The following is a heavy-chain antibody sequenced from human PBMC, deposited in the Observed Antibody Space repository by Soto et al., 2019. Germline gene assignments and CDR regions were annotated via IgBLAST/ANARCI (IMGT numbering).Heavy chain of an antibody. D-gene: IGHD7-27*01. Sequence: QITLKESGPTLVKPTQTLTLTCTFSGFSLSTNGVGVSWIRQPPGKALEWLALIYWDDDKRSSPSLRSRLTITKDTSKNPVVLTLTNRDPVDTATYYCAHHLIAWGDAFDIWGQGTMVTVSS. CDR3: AHHLIAWGDAFDI. V-gene: IGHV2-5*02. J-gene: IGHJ3*02. CDR2: IYWDDDK. CDR1: GFSLSTNGVG.